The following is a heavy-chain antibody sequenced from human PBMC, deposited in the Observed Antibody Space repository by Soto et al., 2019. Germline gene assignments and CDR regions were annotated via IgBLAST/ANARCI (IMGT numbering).Heavy chain of an antibody. CDR2: INAGNGNT. D-gene: IGHD6-19*01. CDR1: GYTFTGYA. CDR3: ARAVAVAADFDY. V-gene: IGHV1-3*05. Sequence: QVQLVQSGAEEKKPGASVKVSCKASGYTFTGYAMHWVRQAPGQRLEWMGWINAGNGNTKYSQKFQGRVTITRETSAGTAEMGLSSLRSEDTAVYYCARAVAVAADFDYWGQGTLVTVSS. J-gene: IGHJ4*02.